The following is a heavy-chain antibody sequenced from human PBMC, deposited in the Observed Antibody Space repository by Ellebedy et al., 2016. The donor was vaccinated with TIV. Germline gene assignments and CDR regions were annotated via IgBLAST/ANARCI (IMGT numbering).Heavy chain of an antibody. CDR1: GDSISRSSYY. J-gene: IGHJ5*02. CDR3: ARWFGELLYVRWFDP. D-gene: IGHD3-10*01. V-gene: IGHV4-39*01. Sequence: GSLRLSCTVSGDSISRSSYYWGWIRRPPGKGLEWIESIYYTGSTDYNPSLKSRVAISADTSKNQFSLRLSSVTAADTAVYYCARWFGELLYVRWFDPWGQGTLVTVSS. CDR2: IYYTGST.